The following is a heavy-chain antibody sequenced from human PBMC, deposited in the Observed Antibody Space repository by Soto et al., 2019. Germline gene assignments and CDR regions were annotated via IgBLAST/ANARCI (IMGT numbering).Heavy chain of an antibody. V-gene: IGHV1-69*13. Sequence: SVKVSCKASGGSFSSYAISWVRQAPGQGLEWMGGIIPIVGTGNYAQNFQGRVTITADESTSTAYMELSSLRSEDTAMYYCARDLRAAGRPGMDVWGQGTTVTVSS. D-gene: IGHD6-13*01. CDR3: ARDLRAAGRPGMDV. CDR1: GGSFSSYA. J-gene: IGHJ6*02. CDR2: IIPIVGTG.